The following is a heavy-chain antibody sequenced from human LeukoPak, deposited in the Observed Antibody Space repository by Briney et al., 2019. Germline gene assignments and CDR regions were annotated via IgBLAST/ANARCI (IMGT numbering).Heavy chain of an antibody. CDR1: GYTFTSYA. CDR2: INAGNGNT. J-gene: IGHJ4*02. CDR3: ARGKGIQLWSAAFDY. D-gene: IGHD5-18*01. V-gene: IGHV1-3*01. Sequence: ASVTVSCKASGYTFTSYAMHWVRQAPGQRPEWMGWINAGNGNTKYSQKFQGRVTITRDTSASTAYMELSSLRSEDTAVYYCARGKGIQLWSAAFDYWGQGTLVTVSS.